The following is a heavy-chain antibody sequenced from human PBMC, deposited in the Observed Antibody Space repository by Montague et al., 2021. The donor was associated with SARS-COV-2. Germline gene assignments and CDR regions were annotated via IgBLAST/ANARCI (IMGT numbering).Heavy chain of an antibody. D-gene: IGHD3-16*01. V-gene: IGHV4-59*08. CDR2: ISHTEGT. Sequence: SETLSLTCTVSSGSISNYYWSWIRQPPGKGLEWIGFISHTEGTNYNPSLESRVSISIDTSKSQFSLRVRSVTAADTAVYYRAGSVQFAYGLDVWGQGTTVTISS. CDR1: SGSISNYY. J-gene: IGHJ6*02. CDR3: AGSVQFAYGLDV.